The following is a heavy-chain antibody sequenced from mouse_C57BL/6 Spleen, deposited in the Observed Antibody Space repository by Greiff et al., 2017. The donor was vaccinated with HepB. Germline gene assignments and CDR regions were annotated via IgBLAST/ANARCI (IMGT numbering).Heavy chain of an antibody. CDR1: GFNIKDYY. V-gene: IGHV14-1*01. Sequence: VHVKQSGAELVRPGASVKLSCTASGFNIKDYYMHWVKQRPEQGLEWIGRIDPEDGDNEYAPKFQGKATMTADTSSNTAYLPLSSLTSEDTAVYYCTTPCDYGSSPYAMDYWGQGTSVTVSS. CDR2: IDPEDGDN. D-gene: IGHD1-1*01. J-gene: IGHJ4*01. CDR3: TTPCDYGSSPYAMDY.